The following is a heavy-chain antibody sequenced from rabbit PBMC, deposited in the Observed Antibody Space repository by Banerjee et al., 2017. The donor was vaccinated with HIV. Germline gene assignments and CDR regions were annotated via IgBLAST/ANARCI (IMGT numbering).Heavy chain of an antibody. Sequence: QSLEESGGDLVQPGASLTLTCTASGFSFSSSYYMCWVRQAPGKGLEWIACIYTGGGNTYYANWAKGRFTISKTSSTTVTLQMTSLTAADTATYFCARDPYYRYGSAGYGDLWGQGTLVTVS. CDR1: GFSFSSSYY. J-gene: IGHJ4*01. V-gene: IGHV1S40*01. CDR2: IYTGGGNT. CDR3: ARDPYYRYGSAGYGDL. D-gene: IGHD6-1*01.